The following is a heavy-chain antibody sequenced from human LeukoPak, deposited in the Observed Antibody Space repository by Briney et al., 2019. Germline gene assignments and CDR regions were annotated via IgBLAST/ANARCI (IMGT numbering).Heavy chain of an antibody. J-gene: IGHJ5*02. CDR2: IYYSGST. Sequence: PSETLSLTCTVSGGSISSYYWSWIRQSPGKGLEWIGYIYYSGSTNYNPSLKSRVTISVDTSRNQFSLKLNSVTAADTAVYYCARGARITIVRGVINWFDPWGQGTLVTVSS. D-gene: IGHD3-10*01. V-gene: IGHV4-59*01. CDR3: ARGARITIVRGVINWFDP. CDR1: GGSISSYY.